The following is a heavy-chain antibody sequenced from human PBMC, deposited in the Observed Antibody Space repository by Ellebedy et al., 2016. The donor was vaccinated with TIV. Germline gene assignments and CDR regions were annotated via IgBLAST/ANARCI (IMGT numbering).Heavy chain of an antibody. D-gene: IGHD3-22*01. CDR2: IRSDSYI. Sequence: GESLKISCAASGFTFSDYRMNWVRQAPGKGLEWVSTIRSDSYIYYTDSVKGRFTISRDNAKNSLYLQMNSLRAEDTAVYYCARPYYYDGNSYYYWGQGTLVTVSS. V-gene: IGHV3-21*01. CDR3: ARPYYYDGNSYYY. J-gene: IGHJ4*02. CDR1: GFTFSDYR.